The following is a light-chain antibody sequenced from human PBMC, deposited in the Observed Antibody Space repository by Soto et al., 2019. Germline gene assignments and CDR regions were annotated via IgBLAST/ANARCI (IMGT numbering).Light chain of an antibody. V-gene: IGLV1-44*01. J-gene: IGLJ7*01. Sequence: QLVLTQTPSASGTPGQRVTISCAGSSSNIGSNTVNWYQQLPGTAPKLLIYINDQRPSGVPGRFSASTSGTSASLAISGLQSDDEADYYCATWDDDLNAAVFGGGTQLTVL. CDR3: ATWDDDLNAAV. CDR1: SSNIGSNT. CDR2: IND.